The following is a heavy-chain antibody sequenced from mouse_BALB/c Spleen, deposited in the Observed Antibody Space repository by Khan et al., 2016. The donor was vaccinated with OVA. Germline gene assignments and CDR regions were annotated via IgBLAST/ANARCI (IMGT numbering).Heavy chain of an antibody. CDR1: GYSFTNYY. CDR2: IDPFSGGT. V-gene: IGHV1S135*01. Sequence: VQLQQSGPELMKPGASVKISCKASGYSFTNYYIHWVIQSHGKSLEWIGYIDPFSGGTTYNQKFKDKATLTVDKSSSTAYIHLSNLTSEDSAVYYCTRHGFVAWFTYWGQGTLVTVPA. J-gene: IGHJ3*01. CDR3: TRHGFVAWFTY. D-gene: IGHD2-2*01.